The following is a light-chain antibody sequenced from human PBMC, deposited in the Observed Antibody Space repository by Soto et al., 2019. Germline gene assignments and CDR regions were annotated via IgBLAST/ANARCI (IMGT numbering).Light chain of an antibody. V-gene: IGKV3-15*01. J-gene: IGKJ1*01. Sequence: DIVMTQSPATLSVSPGERATLSCRASQSLYSNLAWYQQKPGQAPRLLIYGASTRATGIPARFSGSGSGTEXXLXISXXQSEDFAVYYCQQYSDWPTTFGQGTKVEIK. CDR3: QQYSDWPTT. CDR2: GAS. CDR1: QSLYSN.